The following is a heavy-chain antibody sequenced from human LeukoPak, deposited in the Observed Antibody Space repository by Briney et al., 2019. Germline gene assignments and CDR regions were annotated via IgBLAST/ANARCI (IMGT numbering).Heavy chain of an antibody. J-gene: IGHJ4*02. V-gene: IGHV4-4*02. D-gene: IGHD1-26*01. CDR2: ISLTGRT. CDR3: SRESGAFCPFGY. Sequence: GSLRLSCAASGFTFTGYAMSWVRQAPGKGLEGIGEISLTGRTNYNPSLNGRVTMSLDESRNHLSLSLTSVTAADTAIYYCSRESGAFCPFGYWGQGTLVIVPP. CDR1: GFTFTGYAM.